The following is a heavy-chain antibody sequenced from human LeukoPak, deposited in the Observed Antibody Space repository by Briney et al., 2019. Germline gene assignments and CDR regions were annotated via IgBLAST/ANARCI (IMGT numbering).Heavy chain of an antibody. CDR3: ARVVVGARGWFDP. J-gene: IGHJ5*02. CDR1: GFTFSSYG. V-gene: IGHV3-33*01. D-gene: IGHD1-26*01. CDR2: IWYDGSNK. Sequence: GGSLRLSCAASGFTFSSYGMHWVRQAPGKGLEWVAVIWYDGSNKYYADSVKGRFTISRDNSKNTLYLQMNSLTAADTAVYYCARVVVGARGWFDPWGQGTLVTVSS.